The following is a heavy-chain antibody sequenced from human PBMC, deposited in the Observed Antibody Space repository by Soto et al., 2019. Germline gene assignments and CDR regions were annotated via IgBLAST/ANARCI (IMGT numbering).Heavy chain of an antibody. J-gene: IGHJ6*03. CDR2: ISYDGSNK. CDR1: GFTFSSYG. Sequence: PGGSLRLSCAASGFTFSSYGMHWVRQAPGKGLEWVAVISYDGSNKYYADSVKGRFTISRDNSKNTLYLQMNSLRAEDTAVYYCAKESFPRIAARPVHYYYYMDVWGKGTTVTVSS. V-gene: IGHV3-30*18. D-gene: IGHD6-6*01. CDR3: AKESFPRIAARPVHYYYYMDV.